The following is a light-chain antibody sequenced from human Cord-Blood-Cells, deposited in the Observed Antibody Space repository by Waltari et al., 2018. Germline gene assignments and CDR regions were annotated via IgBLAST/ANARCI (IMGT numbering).Light chain of an antibody. CDR3: CSYAGSYTFVV. J-gene: IGLJ2*01. V-gene: IGLV2-11*01. Sequence: QSALTQPRSVSGSPGQSVTISCTGTSRDVGGYNYASWYQQHPGKAPKLMIYDVSKRPSGVPDRFSGSKSGNTASLTISGLQAEDEADYYCCSYAGSYTFVVFGGGTKLTVL. CDR2: DVS. CDR1: SRDVGGYNY.